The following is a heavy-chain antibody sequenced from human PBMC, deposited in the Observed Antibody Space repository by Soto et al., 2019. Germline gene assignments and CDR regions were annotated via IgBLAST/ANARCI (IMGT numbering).Heavy chain of an antibody. Sequence: ASVKVSCKASGYTFTGYYMHWVRQAPGQGLEWMGWINPNSGGTNYAQKFQGWVTMTRDTSISTAYMELSRLRSDDTAVYYSAREMGPRLYYYGSGSLKNSDYWGQGTLVTVSS. V-gene: IGHV1-2*04. J-gene: IGHJ4*02. CDR1: GYTFTGYY. CDR3: AREMGPRLYYYGSGSLKNSDY. D-gene: IGHD3-10*01. CDR2: INPNSGGT.